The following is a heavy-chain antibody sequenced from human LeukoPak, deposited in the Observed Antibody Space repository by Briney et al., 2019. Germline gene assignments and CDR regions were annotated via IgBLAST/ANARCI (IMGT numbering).Heavy chain of an antibody. Sequence: GGSLRLSCAASGFTFNNYAMNWVRQAPGKGLEWVSGISGFGGSTYYAPSVKGRLTISRDNFGNMLYLHLNSLRVEDTAIYYCARRSGSSWSSFDYWGQGALVTVSS. V-gene: IGHV3-23*01. CDR2: ISGFGGST. CDR3: ARRSGSSWSSFDY. D-gene: IGHD6-13*01. CDR1: GFTFNNYA. J-gene: IGHJ4*02.